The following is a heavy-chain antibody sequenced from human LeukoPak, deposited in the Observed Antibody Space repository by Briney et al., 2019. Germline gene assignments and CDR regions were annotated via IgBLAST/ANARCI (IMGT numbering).Heavy chain of an antibody. D-gene: IGHD3-22*01. J-gene: IGHJ6*02. CDR1: GGTFSSYA. V-gene: IGHV1-69*13. Sequence: GASVKVSCKASGGTFSSYAISWVRQAPGQGLEWMGGIIPIFGTANYAQKFQGRVTITADESTSTAYMELSSLRSGDTAVYYCARVSYYDSSGYSTHYYYYGMDVWGQGTTVTVSS. CDR2: IIPIFGTA. CDR3: ARVSYYDSSGYSTHYYYYGMDV.